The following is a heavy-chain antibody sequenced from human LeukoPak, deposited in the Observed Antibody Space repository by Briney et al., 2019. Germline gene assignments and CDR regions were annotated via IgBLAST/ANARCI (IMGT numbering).Heavy chain of an antibody. J-gene: IGHJ3*02. Sequence: ASVKVSCKASGYTFTGYYMHWVRQAPGQGLEWMGWINPNSGGTNYAQKFQGRVTMTRDTSISTAYMELSRLRSDDTAVYYCARPRGTVVTAISPNDAFDIWGQGTMVTVSS. D-gene: IGHD2-21*02. V-gene: IGHV1-2*02. CDR2: INPNSGGT. CDR1: GYTFTGYY. CDR3: ARPRGTVVTAISPNDAFDI.